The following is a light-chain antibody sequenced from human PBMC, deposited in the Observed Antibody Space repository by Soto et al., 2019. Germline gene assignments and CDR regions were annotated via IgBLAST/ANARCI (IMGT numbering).Light chain of an antibody. CDR1: QSISSY. V-gene: IGKV1-39*01. J-gene: IGKJ1*01. Sequence: DIQMTPSPSSMSASVGDRVTITGRASQSISSYLNWYQQKTGKAHKFLIFAASSLQSWVPSRFSGRGSGTDFTLTIRSMQPEDFATYYCQQNYSSPWTVGPGTKVEIK. CDR3: QQNYSSPWT. CDR2: AAS.